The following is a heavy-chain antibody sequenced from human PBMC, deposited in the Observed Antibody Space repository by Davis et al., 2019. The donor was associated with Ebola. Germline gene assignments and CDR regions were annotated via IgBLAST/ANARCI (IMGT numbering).Heavy chain of an antibody. D-gene: IGHD2-2*01. J-gene: IGHJ6*03. V-gene: IGHV4-34*01. CDR1: GGSFSGYY. Sequence: PSETLSLTCAVYGGSFSGYYWSWIRQPPGKGLEWIGEINHSGSTNYNPSLKSRVTISVDTSKNQFSLKLSSVTAADTAVYYCARGLYCSSTSCYRGHYYYCYMDVWGKGTTVTVSS. CDR3: ARGLYCSSTSCYRGHYYYCYMDV. CDR2: INHSGST.